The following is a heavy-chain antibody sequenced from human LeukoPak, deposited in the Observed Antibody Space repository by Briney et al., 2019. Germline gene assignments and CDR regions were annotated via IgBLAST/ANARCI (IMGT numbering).Heavy chain of an antibody. D-gene: IGHD2-21*01. V-gene: IGHV3-7*01. CDR1: GFIFNNYW. J-gene: IGHJ4*02. CDR2: IIGEGHER. CDR3: VRDLGGCSGDCHPY. Sequence: GGSLRLSCAGSGFIFNNYWMGWVRQAPGKGLQWVASIIGEGHERHYVDSVKGRFTISRDNAKNSLFLQMDRLRVEDTAVYYCVRDLGGCSGDCHPYWGQGVLVTVSS.